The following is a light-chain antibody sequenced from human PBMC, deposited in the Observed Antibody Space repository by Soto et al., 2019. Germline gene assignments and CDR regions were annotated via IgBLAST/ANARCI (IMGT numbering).Light chain of an antibody. CDR2: AAS. CDR1: QSISTY. J-gene: IGKJ5*01. CDR3: QQSYSTPST. V-gene: IGKV1-39*01. Sequence: VQMTQSPSSLSASVGDRVTLTCRASQSISTYVNWYQQKPGKAPILLIYAASTLQSGVPSRFSGGGSGTDFTLTISRLQPQDFATYYCQQSYSTPSTFGQGTRLE.